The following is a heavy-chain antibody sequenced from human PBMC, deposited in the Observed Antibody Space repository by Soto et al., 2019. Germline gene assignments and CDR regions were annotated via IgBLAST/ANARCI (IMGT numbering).Heavy chain of an antibody. V-gene: IGHV1-18*01. CDR2: INGYNGNT. CDR3: AREGSAPYYYYGMDF. J-gene: IGHJ6*02. CDR1: GYTFTTYG. Sequence: QVQLEQSGAEVKKPGDSMKVSCKASGYTFTTYGISWVRQAPGQGLEWMGWINGYNGNTDYPQKIQGRVTMTTDTSTSTAYMELRSLRSDDTAVYYCAREGSAPYYYYGMDFWGQGTTVTVSS. D-gene: IGHD6-19*01.